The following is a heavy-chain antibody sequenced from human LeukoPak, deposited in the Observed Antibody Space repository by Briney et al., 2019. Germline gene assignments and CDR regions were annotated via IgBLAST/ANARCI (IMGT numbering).Heavy chain of an antibody. V-gene: IGHV1-2*02. CDR2: INPNSGGT. J-gene: IGHJ6*03. CDR1: GYTFTGYY. D-gene: IGHD6-19*01. Sequence: ASVKVSCKASGYTFTGYYMHWVRQAPGQGLEWMGWINPNSGGTDYAQKFQDRVTMTRDTSISTAYMELSRLRSDDTAVYYCARDSPGIAVAGVYYYRAVSGKGTTVTVSS. CDR3: ARDSPGIAVAGVYYYRAV.